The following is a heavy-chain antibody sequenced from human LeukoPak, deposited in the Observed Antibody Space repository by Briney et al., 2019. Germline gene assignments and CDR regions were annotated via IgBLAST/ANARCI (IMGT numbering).Heavy chain of an antibody. J-gene: IGHJ5*02. V-gene: IGHV1-2*06. CDR1: GYTFTGYY. CDR3: ARDKSSGWSSYNWFDP. Sequence: ASVKVSCKASGYTFTGYYMHWVRQAPGQGLEWMGRINPNSGGTNYAQKFQGRVTMTRDTSISTAYMELSRLRSDDTAVYYCARDKSSGWSSYNWFDPWGRGTLVTVSS. CDR2: INPNSGGT. D-gene: IGHD6-19*01.